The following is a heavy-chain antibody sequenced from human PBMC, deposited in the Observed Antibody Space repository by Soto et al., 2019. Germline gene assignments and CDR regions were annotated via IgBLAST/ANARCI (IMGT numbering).Heavy chain of an antibody. J-gene: IGHJ6*02. CDR2: IYYSGSS. CDR3: ARGCRRSPGMDV. CDR1: GGSISSGGYY. Sequence: QVQLQESGPGLVQPSQTLSLTCTVSGGSISSGGYYWSCIRQHPGKGLEWIGYIYYSGSSYYNPSLKRRVTISVDPSKNQFSLQFGSVPAAETSVYYCARGCRRSPGMDVWGQGTTVTVSS. D-gene: IGHD2-8*01. V-gene: IGHV4-31*03.